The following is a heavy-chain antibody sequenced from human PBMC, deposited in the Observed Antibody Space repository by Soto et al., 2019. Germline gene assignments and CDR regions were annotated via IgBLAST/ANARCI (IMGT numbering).Heavy chain of an antibody. CDR3: ARNPSVTAIGRADH. D-gene: IGHD5-18*01. Sequence: GGSLRLSCVVSGFTFDDYAMHWVRQAPGGGLEWVSGINWNSAVIGYADSVKGRFTISRDNAKNALYLQMTSLRSEDTALYYCARNPSVTAIGRADHWGQGTLVTVSS. V-gene: IGHV3-9*01. CDR1: GFTFDDYA. J-gene: IGHJ4*02. CDR2: INWNSAVI.